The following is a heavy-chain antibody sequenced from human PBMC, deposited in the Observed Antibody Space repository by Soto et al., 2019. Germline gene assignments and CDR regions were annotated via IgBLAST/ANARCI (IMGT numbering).Heavy chain of an antibody. CDR2: IIPIFGTA. CDR1: GGTFSSYA. D-gene: IGHD6-19*01. J-gene: IGHJ5*02. V-gene: IGHV1-69*01. Sequence: QVQLVQSGAEVKKPGSSVKVSCKASGGTFSSYAISWVRQAPGQGLEWMGGIIPIFGTANYAQKFQGTVTITAEESTSTAYMELSSLRSEDTAVYYCARSGGIAVAGTIPLLRSWFDPWGQGTLVTVSS. CDR3: ARSGGIAVAGTIPLLRSWFDP.